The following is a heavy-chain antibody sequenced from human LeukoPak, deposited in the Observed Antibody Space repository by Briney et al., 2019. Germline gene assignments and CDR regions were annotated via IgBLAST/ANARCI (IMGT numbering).Heavy chain of an antibody. Sequence: SETLSLTCAVYGGSFSGYYWSWIRQPPGEGLEWIGEMDHSGSTNYSPSLKSRVTISVDTSKNQFSLRLSSVTAADTAVYYCALYVSTYYSDTSASIRGASDIWGQGTVVTVSS. CDR2: MDHSGST. CDR1: GGSFSGYY. CDR3: ALYVSTYYSDTSASIRGASDI. D-gene: IGHD3-22*01. V-gene: IGHV4-34*01. J-gene: IGHJ3*02.